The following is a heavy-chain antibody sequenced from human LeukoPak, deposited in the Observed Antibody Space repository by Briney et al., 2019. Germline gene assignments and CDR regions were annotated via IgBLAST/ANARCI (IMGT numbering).Heavy chain of an antibody. D-gene: IGHD1-26*01. CDR1: GYIFTNYG. V-gene: IGHV7-4-1*02. Sequence: ASVKVSCKASGYIFTNYGISWVRQAPGQGLEWMGWINTNTGNPTYAQGFTGRFVFSLDTSVSTAYLQISSLKAEDTAVYYCARVGLYSGSYYEGFRFDYWGQGTLVTVSS. J-gene: IGHJ4*02. CDR3: ARVGLYSGSYYEGFRFDY. CDR2: INTNTGNP.